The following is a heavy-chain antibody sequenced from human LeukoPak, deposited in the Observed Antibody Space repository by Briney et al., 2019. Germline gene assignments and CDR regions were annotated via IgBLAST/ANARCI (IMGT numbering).Heavy chain of an antibody. CDR3: ARDDLGTRVLFDY. CDR1: GGSFSGYY. Sequence: SETLSHTCAVYGGSFSGYYWSWIRQPPGKGLEWIGEINHSGSTNYNPSLKSRVTISVDTSKNQFSLKLSSVTAADTAVYYCARDDLGTRVLFDYWGQGTLVTVSS. J-gene: IGHJ4*02. V-gene: IGHV4-34*01. CDR2: INHSGST.